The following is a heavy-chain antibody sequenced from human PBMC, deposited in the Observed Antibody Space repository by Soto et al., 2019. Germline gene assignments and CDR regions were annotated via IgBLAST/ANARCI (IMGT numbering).Heavy chain of an antibody. CDR3: GRDEAMVRGLTRAFDI. CDR2: IYSGGST. D-gene: IGHD3-10*01. CDR1: GFTVSSSY. J-gene: IGHJ3*02. Sequence: PGGSLRLSCAASGFTVSSSYMSWVRQAPGKGLEWVSVIYSGGSTYYADSVKGRFTISRHNSKNTLYLQMNSLRAEDTAVYYCGRDEAMVRGLTRAFDIWGQGTMVTVS. V-gene: IGHV3-53*01.